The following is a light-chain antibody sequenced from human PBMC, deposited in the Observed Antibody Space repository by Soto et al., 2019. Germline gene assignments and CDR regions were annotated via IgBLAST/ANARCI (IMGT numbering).Light chain of an antibody. J-gene: IGKJ1*01. Sequence: IVLTQSPGTLSLSPGERATLSCRAGQSVSSTYLAWYQQKPGQAPRLLIYGASTRATGIPDRFSGSGSGTDFTLTISSLEFGDSAVYYCQQYGSSPTWTFGQGTKVDIK. V-gene: IGKV3-20*01. CDR3: QQYGSSPTWT. CDR2: GAS. CDR1: QSVSSTY.